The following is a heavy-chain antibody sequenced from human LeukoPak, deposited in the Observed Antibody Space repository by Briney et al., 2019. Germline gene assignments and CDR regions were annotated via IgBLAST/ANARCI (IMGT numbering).Heavy chain of an antibody. Sequence: ASVKVSCKAPGYTFTSYDINWVRQATGQGLEWMGWMSPNSGNTGYAQKFQGRVTMTRNTSLSTAYMELSSLRSEDTAVYYCATMSDYYGSGTHDWFDSWGQGTLVTVSS. J-gene: IGHJ5*01. D-gene: IGHD3-10*01. CDR1: GYTFTSYD. CDR2: MSPNSGNT. CDR3: ATMSDYYGSGTHDWFDS. V-gene: IGHV1-8*01.